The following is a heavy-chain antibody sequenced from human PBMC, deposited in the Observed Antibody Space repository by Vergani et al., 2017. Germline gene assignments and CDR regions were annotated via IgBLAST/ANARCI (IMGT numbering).Heavy chain of an antibody. CDR3: ASKRGACRAAYCHSYDF. V-gene: IGHV4-39*01. J-gene: IGHJ4*02. D-gene: IGHD2-15*01. CDR1: GDSVISTDYH. CDR2: MEYSGST. Sequence: QVQLQESGPGLVTPSETLALTCTVSGDSVISTDYHWGWIRQPPGKGLEWIGSMEYSGSTSYNPSLESRISISFETPKNQFSLRLTSVTAADTAVYYCASKRGACRAAYCHSYDFWGPGTLVGVSS.